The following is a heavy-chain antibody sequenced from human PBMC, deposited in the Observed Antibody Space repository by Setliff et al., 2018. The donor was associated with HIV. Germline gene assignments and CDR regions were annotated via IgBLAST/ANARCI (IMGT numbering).Heavy chain of an antibody. CDR2: IRTSGNI. J-gene: IGHJ6*02. CDR1: GDSINSGSYY. Sequence: PSETLSLTCTVSGDSINSGSYYWSWIRQPAGKGLEWIGRIRTSGNINYNPSLKSRVTISVDTSKNQFSLKLSSVTAADTAVYYCARGTERQWLTDHTASXMDVWGQGTTVTVSS. V-gene: IGHV4-61*02. CDR3: ARGTERQWLTDHTASXMDV. D-gene: IGHD6-19*01.